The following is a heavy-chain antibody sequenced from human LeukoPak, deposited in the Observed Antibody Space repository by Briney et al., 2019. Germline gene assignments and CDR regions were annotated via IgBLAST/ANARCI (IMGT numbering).Heavy chain of an antibody. D-gene: IGHD1-26*01. CDR1: GYSFTSYW. Sequence: GESLKISCKGSGYSFTSYWIGWVRQMPGKGLQWMGIIYPGDSDTRYSPSFQGQVTISADKSTSTAYLQWSSLKASDSAMYYCARMQYSGTSDFDYWGQGTLVTVSS. CDR2: IYPGDSDT. V-gene: IGHV5-51*01. J-gene: IGHJ4*02. CDR3: ARMQYSGTSDFDY.